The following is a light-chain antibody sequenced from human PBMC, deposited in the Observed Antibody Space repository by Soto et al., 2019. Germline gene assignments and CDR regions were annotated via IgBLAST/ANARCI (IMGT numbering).Light chain of an antibody. V-gene: IGKV4-1*01. CDR1: QSLLYRSNNENY. CDR3: QQYYTTPLT. CDR2: WAS. Sequence: DIVMTQSPPSLAVSLGERATINCKSSQSLLYRSNNENYLAWYQHKPGQPPKLLIYWASTRESGVPDRFSGSGSGTDFTLTISSLQAEDVAIYYCQQYYTTPLTFGGGTKVEIK. J-gene: IGKJ4*01.